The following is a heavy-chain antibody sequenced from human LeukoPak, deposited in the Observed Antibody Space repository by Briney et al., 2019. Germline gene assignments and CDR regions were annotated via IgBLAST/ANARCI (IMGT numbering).Heavy chain of an antibody. CDR1: GFIFSNYA. J-gene: IGHJ4*02. CDR3: ARGGGDYYYDY. D-gene: IGHD3-10*01. Sequence: GGSLRLSCAASGFIFSNYAMSWVRQAPGKGLEWVSAIGGRGDDTYYADSVKGRFTISRDNSKNTLYMQMNSLRAEDTAKYYCARGGGDYYYDYWGLGTLVTVSS. V-gene: IGHV3-23*01. CDR2: IGGRGDDT.